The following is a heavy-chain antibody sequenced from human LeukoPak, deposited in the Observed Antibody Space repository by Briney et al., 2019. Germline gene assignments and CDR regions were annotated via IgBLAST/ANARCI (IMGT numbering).Heavy chain of an antibody. CDR2: ISYDGRNE. Sequence: PGRSLRLSCAASGFTFSSYGIHWVRQAPGKGLEWVAVISYDGRNEYYADSVKGRFTISRDNSKNTLYLQMNSLRAEDTAVYFCAKELQVAGTFDYWGRGTLVTVSS. J-gene: IGHJ4*02. CDR1: GFTFSSYG. CDR3: AKELQVAGTFDY. V-gene: IGHV3-30*18. D-gene: IGHD6-19*01.